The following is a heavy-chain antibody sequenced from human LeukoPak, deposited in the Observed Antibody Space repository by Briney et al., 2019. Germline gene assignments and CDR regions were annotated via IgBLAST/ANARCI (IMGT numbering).Heavy chain of an antibody. Sequence: GGSLRLSCAASGFTVSDYYMTWVRQAPGKGLEWVSLIYRGGSTYYADSVQGRFTISRDNSKNTLYVQMKSLRAEDTAVYYCARIPTEDDWYFDLWGRGVLVTVSS. J-gene: IGHJ2*01. V-gene: IGHV3-66*01. CDR2: IYRGGST. CDR1: GFTVSDYY. CDR3: ARIPTEDDWYFDL. D-gene: IGHD2-21*01.